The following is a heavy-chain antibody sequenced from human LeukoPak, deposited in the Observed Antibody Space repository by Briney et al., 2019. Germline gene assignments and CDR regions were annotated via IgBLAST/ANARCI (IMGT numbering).Heavy chain of an antibody. Sequence: SETLSLTCTVSGDSISSYYWSWIRKPPRKGLEWIGYIYTSGSTNYNPSLKSRVTISVNTSNNQFSLKPSSVTAGDTAVYYCARRGRKDRGGYYYYYMDVWGKGTTVTVSS. CDR2: IYTSGST. V-gene: IGHV4-4*09. J-gene: IGHJ6*03. CDR1: GDSISSYY. D-gene: IGHD4-23*01. CDR3: ARRGRKDRGGYYYYYMDV.